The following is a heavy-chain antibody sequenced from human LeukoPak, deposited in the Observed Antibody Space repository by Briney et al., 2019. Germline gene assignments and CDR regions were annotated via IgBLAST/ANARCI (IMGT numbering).Heavy chain of an antibody. D-gene: IGHD6-19*01. CDR1: GYTFTSYG. CDR2: ISAYNGNT. J-gene: IGHJ4*02. V-gene: IGHV1-18*01. Sequence: GASVKVSCKASGYTFTSYGISWVRQAPGQGLEWMGWISAYNGNTNYAQKLQGRVTMTTDTSTSTVYMELRSLRSDDTAVYYCASVGRGSVAGTNYWGQGTLVTVSS. CDR3: ASVGRGSVAGTNY.